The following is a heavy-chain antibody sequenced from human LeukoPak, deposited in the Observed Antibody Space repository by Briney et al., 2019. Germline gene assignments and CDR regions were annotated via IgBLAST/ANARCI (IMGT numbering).Heavy chain of an antibody. D-gene: IGHD6-13*01. CDR2: IYYSGST. V-gene: IGHV4-61*01. J-gene: IGHJ5*02. Sequence: TSSETLSLTCTVSGGSVSSGSYYWSWIRQPPGKGLEWIGYIYYSGSTNYNPSLKSRVTISVDTSKNQFSLKLTSVTAADTAVYYCAKGLQQLVPFWFDPWGQGTLVTVSS. CDR1: GGSVSSGSYY. CDR3: AKGLQQLVPFWFDP.